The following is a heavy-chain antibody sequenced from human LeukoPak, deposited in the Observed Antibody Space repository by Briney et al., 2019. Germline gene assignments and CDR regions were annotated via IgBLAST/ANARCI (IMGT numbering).Heavy chain of an antibody. D-gene: IGHD4-17*01. V-gene: IGHV3-7*01. CDR1: GFTFSSYW. Sequence: GGSLRLSCAASGFTFSSYWMNWVRQAPGKGLEWVANIKQDGSEKYYVDSVKGRFTISRDNAKNSLYLQMNSLRTEDTAVYYCARYGDYGYYFDYRGQGTLVTVSS. J-gene: IGHJ4*02. CDR2: IKQDGSEK. CDR3: ARYGDYGYYFDY.